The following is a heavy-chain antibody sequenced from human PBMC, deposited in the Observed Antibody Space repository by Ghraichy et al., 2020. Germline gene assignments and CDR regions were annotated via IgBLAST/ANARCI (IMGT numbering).Heavy chain of an antibody. CDR2: INHSGST. Sequence: SETLSLTCAVYGGSFSGYYWSWIRQPPGKGLEWIGEINHSGSTNYNPSLKSRVTISVDTSKNQFSLKLSSVTAADTAVYYCARGRPRGKRREFLPTNYYYGMDVWGQGTTVTVSS. CDR1: GGSFSGYY. V-gene: IGHV4-34*01. J-gene: IGHJ6*02. CDR3: ARGRPRGKRREFLPTNYYYGMDV. D-gene: IGHD1/OR15-1a*01.